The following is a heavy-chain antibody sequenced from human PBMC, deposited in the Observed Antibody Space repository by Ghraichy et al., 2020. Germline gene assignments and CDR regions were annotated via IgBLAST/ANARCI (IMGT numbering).Heavy chain of an antibody. J-gene: IGHJ3*02. V-gene: IGHV4-4*07. D-gene: IGHD1-20*01. CDR1: GGSISSYY. CDR2: IYTSGST. CDR3: ARGRNWNDVPDAVDI. Sequence: SETLSLTCTVSGGSISSYYWSWIRQPAGKGLEWIGRIYTSGSTNYNPSLKSRVTMSVDTSKNQFSLKLSSVTAAAAALYYCARGRNWNDVPDAVDIWGQGTMVTFSS.